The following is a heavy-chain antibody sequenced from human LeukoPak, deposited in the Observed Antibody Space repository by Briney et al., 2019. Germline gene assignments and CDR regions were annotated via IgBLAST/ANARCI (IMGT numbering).Heavy chain of an antibody. V-gene: IGHV3-15*01. CDR3: TAGLGKTDDDS. J-gene: IGHJ4*02. CDR1: GFIFNNAW. CDR2: VRTTAEGETT. Sequence: GGSLRLSCEGSGFIFNNAWMSWIRQAPGKGLEWVGRVRTTAEGETTDYAAPVRGGFTISRDDSKSTVYLQMNSLETEDTAIYYCTAGLGKTDDDSWGQGTLVTVSS. D-gene: IGHD4-11*01.